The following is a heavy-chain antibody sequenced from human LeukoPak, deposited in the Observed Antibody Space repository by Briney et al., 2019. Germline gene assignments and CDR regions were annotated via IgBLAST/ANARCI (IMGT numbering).Heavy chain of an antibody. D-gene: IGHD1-26*01. CDR1: GDSISSYY. J-gene: IGHJ5*02. CDR3: ARHARSCGNYCSSDNWFDP. V-gene: IGHV4-59*08. CDR2: NYYSGST. Sequence: SETLSLTCTVSGDSISSYYWSWIRQPPGKGLEWLGYNYYSGSTNYNPSLKSRVTISVDTSKNQFSLKLSSVTAADTAVYYCARHARSCGNYCSSDNWFDPCGEGTLVTVSS.